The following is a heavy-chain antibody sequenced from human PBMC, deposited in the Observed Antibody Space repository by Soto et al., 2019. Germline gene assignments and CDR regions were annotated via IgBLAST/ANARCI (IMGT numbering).Heavy chain of an antibody. V-gene: IGHV4-31*03. CDR3: AWWVRWAY. Sequence: SETLSLTCTVSGASIGSSDYWTWIRQYPGKGLEWIGYIHYRGSTHYNPSLQSRVSITRDMSKNQFALELTSVTAADTAIYYCAWWVRWAYWGPGALVTVSS. D-gene: IGHD2-15*01. J-gene: IGHJ4*02. CDR1: GASIGSSDY. CDR2: IHYRGST.